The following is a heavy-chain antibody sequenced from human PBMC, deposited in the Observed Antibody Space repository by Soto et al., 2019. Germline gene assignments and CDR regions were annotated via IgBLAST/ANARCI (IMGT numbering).Heavy chain of an antibody. CDR1: GFTFSSYA. D-gene: IGHD1-20*01. CDR2: ISGSGGST. CDR3: AKNPGISYYYYYMDV. Sequence: EVQLLESGGGLVQPGGSLRLSCAASGFTFSSYAMSWVRQAPGKGLEWVSAISGSGGSTYYADSVKGRFTISRDNSKNTLYLQMNSLRAEDTALYYCAKNPGISYYYYYMDVWGKGTTATVSS. J-gene: IGHJ6*03. V-gene: IGHV3-23*01.